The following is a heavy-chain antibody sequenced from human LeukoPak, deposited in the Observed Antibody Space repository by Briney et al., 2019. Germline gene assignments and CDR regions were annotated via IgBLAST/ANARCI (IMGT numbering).Heavy chain of an antibody. V-gene: IGHV4-59*12. CDR1: GGSISSYY. Sequence: SETLSLTCTVSGGSISSYYWSWIRQPPGKGLEWIGYIYYSGSTNYNPSLKSRVTISVDTSKNQFSLKLSSVTAADTAVYYCAREGRHYYDSSGYYYTHAFDIWGQGTMVTVSS. J-gene: IGHJ3*02. D-gene: IGHD3-22*01. CDR3: AREGRHYYDSSGYYYTHAFDI. CDR2: IYYSGST.